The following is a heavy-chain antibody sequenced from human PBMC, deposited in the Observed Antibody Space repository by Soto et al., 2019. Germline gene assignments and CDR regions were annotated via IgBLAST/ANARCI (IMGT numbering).Heavy chain of an antibody. D-gene: IGHD6-6*01. CDR3: ARGSFSSRSSWFDP. CDR2: IYYSGRT. V-gene: IGHV4-31*03. Sequence: PSETLSLTCTVSGGSISSGGYYWSWIRQHPGKGLEWIGYIYYSGRTYYNPSLHSRVSIAVDTTENQFSLKLTSVTAADKSVYYCARGSFSSRSSWFDPWGRGTLVTVSS. CDR1: GGSISSGGYY. J-gene: IGHJ5*02.